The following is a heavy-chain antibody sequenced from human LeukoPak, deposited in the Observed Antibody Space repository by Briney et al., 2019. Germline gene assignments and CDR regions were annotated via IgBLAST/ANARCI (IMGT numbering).Heavy chain of an antibody. CDR1: GGSISSCRYY. Sequence: SDTLSLTCTVSGGSISSCRYYWSLIRQPAGKGLSLIGRIYTSGSTNYNPSLKSRVTISVDTSKNQFSLKLSSVTAADTAVYYCARDPSSPIDHWFDPWGQGTLVTVSS. V-gene: IGHV4-61*02. CDR2: IYTSGST. J-gene: IGHJ5*02. CDR3: ARDPSSPIDHWFDP.